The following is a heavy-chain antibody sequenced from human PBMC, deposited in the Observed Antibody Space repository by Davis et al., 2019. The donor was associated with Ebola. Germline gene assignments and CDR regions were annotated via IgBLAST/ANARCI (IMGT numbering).Heavy chain of an antibody. Sequence: PGGSLRLSCAASGFTFSSYEMNWVRQAPGKGLEWVSYISSSGSTIYYADSVKGRFTISRDNAKNSLYLQMNSLRAEDTAVYYCARDVGDYVGYYYYYGMDVWGQGTTVTVSS. CDR2: ISSSGSTI. CDR3: ARDVGDYVGYYYYYGMDV. J-gene: IGHJ6*02. V-gene: IGHV3-48*03. D-gene: IGHD4-17*01. CDR1: GFTFSSYE.